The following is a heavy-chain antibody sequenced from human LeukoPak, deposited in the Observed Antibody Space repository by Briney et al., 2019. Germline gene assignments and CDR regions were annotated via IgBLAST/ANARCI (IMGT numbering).Heavy chain of an antibody. CDR2: ISWNSGSI. V-gene: IGHV3-9*01. D-gene: IGHD3-22*01. CDR1: GFTFDDYA. J-gene: IGHJ4*02. Sequence: GGSLRLSCAASGFTFDDYAMHWVRQAPGKGLEWVSGISWNSGSIGYADSVKGRFTISRDNAKNSLYLQMNSLRAEDTALYYCAKGNYYDSSGPFDYWGQGTLVTVSS. CDR3: AKGNYYDSSGPFDY.